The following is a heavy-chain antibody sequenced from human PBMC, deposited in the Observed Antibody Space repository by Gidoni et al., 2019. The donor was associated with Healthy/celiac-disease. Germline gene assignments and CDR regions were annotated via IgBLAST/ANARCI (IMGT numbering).Heavy chain of an antibody. V-gene: IGHV3-30-3*01. CDR2: ISYDGSNK. CDR1: GFTFSSYA. J-gene: IGHJ6*03. D-gene: IGHD2-2*01. Sequence: QVQLVESGGGVVQPGRSLRPSCAASGFTFSSYAMHWARQAPGKGLEWVAVISYDGSNKYYADSVKGRFTISRDNSKNTLYLQMNSLRAEDTAVYYCARGLVPYYYYYYMDVWGKGTTVTVSS. CDR3: ARGLVPYYYYYYMDV.